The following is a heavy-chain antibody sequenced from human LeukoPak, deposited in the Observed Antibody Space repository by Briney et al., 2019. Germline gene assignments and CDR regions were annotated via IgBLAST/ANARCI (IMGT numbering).Heavy chain of an antibody. J-gene: IGHJ4*02. D-gene: IGHD1-26*01. CDR1: GVSVSHHY. CDR2: IFTNGTT. CDR3: ARYGGPNFDY. Sequence: SETLSLTCTVSGVSVSHHYWSWLRQTPGEGPKWIGYIFTNGTTNYNPSLKSRVSISLETSRIQFSLKLSSVTAADTAVYYCARYGGPNFDYWGQGTLVTVSS. V-gene: IGHV4-4*08.